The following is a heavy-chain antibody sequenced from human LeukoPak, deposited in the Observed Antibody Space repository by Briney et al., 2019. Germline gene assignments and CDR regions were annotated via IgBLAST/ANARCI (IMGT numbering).Heavy chain of an antibody. CDR3: ARDYSYSSSAAPHT. J-gene: IGHJ4*02. V-gene: IGHV3-21*01. D-gene: IGHD6-6*01. CDR2: ISSSSYI. CDR1: GFTFSSYS. Sequence: PGGSLRLSCAASGFTFSSYSMNWVRQAPGKGLEWVSSISSSSYIYYADSVKGRFTISRDNAKNSLYLQMNSLRAEDTAVYYCARDYSYSSSAAPHTWGQGTLVTVSS.